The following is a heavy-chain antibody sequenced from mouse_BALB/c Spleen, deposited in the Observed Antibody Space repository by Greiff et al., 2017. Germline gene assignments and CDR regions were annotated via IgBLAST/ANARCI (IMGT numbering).Heavy chain of an antibody. CDR1: GFTFSNYW. J-gene: IGHJ2*01. Sequence: EVKLVESGGGLVQPGGSRKLSCAASGFTFSNYWMNWVRQSPEKGLEWVAEIRLKSNNYATHYAESVKGRFTISRDDSKSSVYLQMNNLRAEDTGIYYCTGYGNYEGDYWGQGTTLTVSS. D-gene: IGHD2-10*02. CDR2: IRLKSNNYAT. V-gene: IGHV6-6*02. CDR3: TGYGNYEGDY.